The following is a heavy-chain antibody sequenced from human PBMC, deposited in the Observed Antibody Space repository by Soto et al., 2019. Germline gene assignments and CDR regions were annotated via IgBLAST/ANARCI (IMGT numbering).Heavy chain of an antibody. D-gene: IGHD2-2*01. CDR2: IYWDDDK. J-gene: IGHJ4*02. CDR1: GSSLSTSGVG. Sequence: SGPTLVNPTQTLTLTCTFSGSSLSTSGVGVGWIRQPPGKALEWLALIYWDDDKRYSPSLKSRLTLTKDTSKNQVVLTMANMDPVDTATYYCAHFLGGCSSKGCSPLRYDYWGQGILVTVSS. V-gene: IGHV2-5*02. CDR3: AHFLGGCSSKGCSPLRYDY.